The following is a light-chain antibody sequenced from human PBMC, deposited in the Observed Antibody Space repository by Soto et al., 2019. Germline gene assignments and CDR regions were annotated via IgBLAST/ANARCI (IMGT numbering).Light chain of an antibody. Sequence: IVLTQSPCTLSLSPGERATLSCRASQSVSSNYLAWYQQKPGQAPRLLIYGASSRATGIPDRFSGSGSGTDFTLTISRLEPEDFAVYYCQQYGSSSWTFGQGTKVDIK. CDR2: GAS. V-gene: IGKV3-20*01. J-gene: IGKJ1*01. CDR1: QSVSSNY. CDR3: QQYGSSSWT.